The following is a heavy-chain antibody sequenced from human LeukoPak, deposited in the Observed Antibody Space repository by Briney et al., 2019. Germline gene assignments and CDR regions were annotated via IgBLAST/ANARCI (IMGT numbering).Heavy chain of an antibody. D-gene: IGHD1-1*01. J-gene: IGHJ5*02. Sequence: SETLSLTCTVSGVSISGYYWTWIRQPPGKGLEWIGFIYYSGSTNYNPSLKSRVTMSVDTSKNQFSLNLSSVTAADTAVYYCARDHGTTGTTAYDWFDPWGQGTLVTVSS. CDR3: ARDHGTTGTTAYDWFDP. CDR2: IYYSGST. V-gene: IGHV4-59*01. CDR1: GVSISGYY.